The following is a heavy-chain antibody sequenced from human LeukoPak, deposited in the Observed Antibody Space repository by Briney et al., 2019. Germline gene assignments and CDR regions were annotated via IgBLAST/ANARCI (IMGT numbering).Heavy chain of an antibody. D-gene: IGHD3-3*01. Sequence: GGSLRLSCAASGFIFGGYWMSWVRQAPGRGLEWVANTNPDGSIKYYVDSVNGRFTISRDNAKNSLYLQMNSLRAEDTAVYYCVSGFLQWLYWGQGTLVTASS. CDR1: GFIFGGYW. V-gene: IGHV3-7*01. CDR3: VSGFLQWLY. CDR2: TNPDGSIK. J-gene: IGHJ4*02.